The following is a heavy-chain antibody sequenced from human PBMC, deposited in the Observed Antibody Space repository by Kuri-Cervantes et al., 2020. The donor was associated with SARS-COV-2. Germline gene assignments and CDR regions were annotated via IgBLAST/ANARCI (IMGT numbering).Heavy chain of an antibody. CDR3: ATVPLGGYYGMDV. Sequence: ASVKVSCKASGFTFTTYTFHWVRQAPGQGLEWMGWINAGNGNTKYSQKFQGRVTITRDTSASTAYMELSSLRSEDTAVYYCATVPLGGYYGMDVWGQGTTVTVSS. J-gene: IGHJ6*02. CDR1: GFTFTTYT. CDR2: INAGNGNT. V-gene: IGHV1-3*01.